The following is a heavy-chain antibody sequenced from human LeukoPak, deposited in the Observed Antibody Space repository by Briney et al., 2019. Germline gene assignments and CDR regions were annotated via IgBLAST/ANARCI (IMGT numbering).Heavy chain of an antibody. D-gene: IGHD5-18*01. J-gene: IGHJ3*02. Sequence: SETLSLTCAVYGGSFSGYYWSWIRQPPGKGLEWIGEINHSGSTNYNPSLKSRVTISVDTSKNQFSLKLSSVTAADTAVYYCARVGDTAMAVDAFDIWGQGTMVTVSS. CDR1: GGSFSGYY. CDR2: INHSGST. CDR3: ARVGDTAMAVDAFDI. V-gene: IGHV4-34*01.